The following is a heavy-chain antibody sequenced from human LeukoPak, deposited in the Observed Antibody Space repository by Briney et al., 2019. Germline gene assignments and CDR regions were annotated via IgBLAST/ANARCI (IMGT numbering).Heavy chain of an antibody. J-gene: IGHJ4*02. CDR1: GFTFSSYA. V-gene: IGHV3-23*01. Sequence: SGGSLRLSCATSGFTFSSYAMSWVRQAPGKGLEWVSAISGSGGSTYYADSVKGRFTISRDNSKNTLYLQMNSLRAEDTAVYYCAKDPYGDYPPAPFDYWGQGTLVTVSS. D-gene: IGHD4-17*01. CDR2: ISGSGGST. CDR3: AKDPYGDYPPAPFDY.